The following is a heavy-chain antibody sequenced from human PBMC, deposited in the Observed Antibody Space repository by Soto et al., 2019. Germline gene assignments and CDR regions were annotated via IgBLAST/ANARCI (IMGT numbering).Heavy chain of an antibody. CDR3: AKLPRSGSHNYYSGIDT. Sequence: QVQLVESGGTVIQPGRSLRLSCAASGFTFSNFGMHWVRQAPGTGLEWVAVISHDENIKEYTDSVKGRFSISRDNSKNTLYLQMNSLKPENTAVYYCAKLPRSGSHNYYSGIDTWGQGTTVTVSS. D-gene: IGHD6-19*01. V-gene: IGHV3-30*18. J-gene: IGHJ6*02. CDR1: GFTFSNFG. CDR2: ISHDENIK.